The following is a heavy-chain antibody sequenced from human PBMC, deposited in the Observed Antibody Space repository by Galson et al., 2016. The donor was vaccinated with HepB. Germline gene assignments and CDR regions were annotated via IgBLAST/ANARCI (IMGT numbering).Heavy chain of an antibody. CDR2: IYYSGIT. D-gene: IGHD3-16*01. Sequence: SETLSLTCTVSGGSISNYFWSWIRQTPGKGLEWIGYIYYSGITNYNPSLKSRVTISVDTSKNQFSLNLTSVTAADTAVYYCARLGRAYGVPHRIDYWGQGTLVTVSS. CDR3: ARLGRAYGVPHRIDY. CDR1: GGSISNYF. V-gene: IGHV4-59*01. J-gene: IGHJ4*02.